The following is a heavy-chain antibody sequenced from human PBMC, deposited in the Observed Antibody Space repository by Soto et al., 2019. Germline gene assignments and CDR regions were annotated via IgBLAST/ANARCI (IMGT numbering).Heavy chain of an antibody. V-gene: IGHV4-34*01. CDR2: IDHTGHT. Sequence: QVQLQQWGAGLLKPSETLSLTCAVYGGSFSGYCWSWIRQSPGKGLEWIGEIDHTGHTNYIPSRMSRVTLSVDKSKNQFSLRLSATTAADTATYYCAPYGSGIYYISRDQYWGQGTLVTVSS. CDR3: APYGSGIYYISRDQY. J-gene: IGHJ4*02. CDR1: GGSFSGYC. D-gene: IGHD3-10*01.